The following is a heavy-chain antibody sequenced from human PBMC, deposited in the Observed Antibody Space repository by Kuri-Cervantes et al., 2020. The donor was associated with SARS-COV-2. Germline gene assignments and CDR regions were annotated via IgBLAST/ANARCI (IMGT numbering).Heavy chain of an antibody. CDR2: IYHSGST. J-gene: IGHJ6*02. CDR1: GSSISSGYY. V-gene: IGHV4-38-2*01. CDR3: ARGLRGTIFGVVIDYYYGMDV. Sequence: SETLSLTCAVSGSSISSGYYWGWIRQPPGKGLEWIGSIYHSGSTNYNPSLKSRVTISVDTSKNQFSLKLSSVTAADTAVYYCARGLRGTIFGVVIDYYYGMDVWGQGTTVTVSS. D-gene: IGHD3-3*01.